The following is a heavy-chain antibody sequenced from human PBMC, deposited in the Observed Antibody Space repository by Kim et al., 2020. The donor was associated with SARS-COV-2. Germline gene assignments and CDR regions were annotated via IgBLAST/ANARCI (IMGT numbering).Heavy chain of an antibody. CDR1: GFTFDDYA. CDR2: ISWNSGSI. V-gene: IGHV3-9*01. Sequence: GGSLRLSCAASGFTFDDYAMHWVRQAPGKGLEWVSGISWNSGSIGYADSVKGRFTISRDNAKNSLYLQMNSLRAEDTALYYCAKDTIRGGGSCYTLSAFDIWGQGTMVTVSS. J-gene: IGHJ3*02. D-gene: IGHD2-15*01. CDR3: AKDTIRGGGSCYTLSAFDI.